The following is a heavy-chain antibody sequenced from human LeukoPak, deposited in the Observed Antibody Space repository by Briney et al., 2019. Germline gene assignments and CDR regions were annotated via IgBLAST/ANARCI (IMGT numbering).Heavy chain of an antibody. V-gene: IGHV3-7*01. CDR3: ARDPLMTTVTTSVDY. D-gene: IGHD4-17*01. CDR2: IMQDGDAK. J-gene: IGHJ4*02. Sequence: GGSLRLSCAASGFTFSDSRMSWVRQAPGKGLEWVADIMQDGDAKYYLESLEGRFTISRDNAKKSVHLEMNSLRAEDTAVYYCARDPLMTTVTTSVDYWGQGTLVTVSS. CDR1: GFTFSDSR.